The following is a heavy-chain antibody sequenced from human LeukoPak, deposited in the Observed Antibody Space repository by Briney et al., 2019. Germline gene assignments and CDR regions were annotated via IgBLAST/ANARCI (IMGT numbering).Heavy chain of an antibody. CDR2: ISSSSSYI. Sequence: GGPLRLSCAASGFTFSSYSMNWVRQAPGKGLEWVSSISSSSSYIYYADSVKGRFTISRDNAKNSLYLQMNSLRAEDTAVYYCARDIVVEYGMDVWGQGTTVTVSS. CDR1: GFTFSSYS. J-gene: IGHJ6*02. CDR3: ARDIVVEYGMDV. V-gene: IGHV3-21*01. D-gene: IGHD2-15*01.